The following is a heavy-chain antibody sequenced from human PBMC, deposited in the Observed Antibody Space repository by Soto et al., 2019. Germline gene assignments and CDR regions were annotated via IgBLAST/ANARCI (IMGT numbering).Heavy chain of an antibody. CDR1: GFTFSSYG. CDR2: IWYDGSNK. V-gene: IGHV3-33*01. J-gene: IGHJ4*02. CDR3: ARDRALYYGGNSDEGIDY. D-gene: IGHD4-17*01. Sequence: QVQLVESGGGVVQPGRSLRLSCAASGFTFSSYGMHWVRQAPGKGLEWVAVIWYDGSNKYYADSVKGRFTISRDNSKNTLYLQMNSLRAEDTAVYYCARDRALYYGGNSDEGIDYWGQGTLVTVSS.